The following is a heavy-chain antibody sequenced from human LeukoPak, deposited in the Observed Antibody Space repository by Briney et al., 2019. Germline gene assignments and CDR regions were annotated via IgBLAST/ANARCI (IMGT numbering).Heavy chain of an antibody. D-gene: IGHD6-19*01. CDR2: IYYSGST. J-gene: IGHJ4*02. V-gene: IGHV4-39*01. Sequence: PSGTLSLTCTVSGGSISSSSYYWGWIRQPPGKGLEWIGSIYYSGSTYYNPSLKSRVTISVDTSKNQFSLKLSSVTAADTAVYYCARLTSGWLFDYWGQGTLVTVSS. CDR1: GGSISSSSYY. CDR3: ARLTSGWLFDY.